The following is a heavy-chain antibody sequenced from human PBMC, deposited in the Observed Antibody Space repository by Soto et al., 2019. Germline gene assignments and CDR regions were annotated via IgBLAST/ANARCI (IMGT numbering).Heavy chain of an antibody. V-gene: IGHV4-59*01. CDR3: ARVGPNTVTTAFDF. J-gene: IGHJ4*02. Sequence: SETLSLTCTVSGGSISSYYWSWIRQPPGKGLEWIGYIYYSGSTNYNPSLKSRVTISVDTSKNQFSLKLSSVTAADTAVYYCARVGPNTVTTAFDFWGQGAQVTVSS. D-gene: IGHD4-17*01. CDR1: GGSISSYY. CDR2: IYYSGST.